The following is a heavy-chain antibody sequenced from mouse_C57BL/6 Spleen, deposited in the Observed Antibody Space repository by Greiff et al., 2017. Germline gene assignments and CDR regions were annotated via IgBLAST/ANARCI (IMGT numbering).Heavy chain of an antibody. CDR3: ASHYYGGYFDV. J-gene: IGHJ1*03. CDR1: GYSITSGYY. Sequence: EVQLVESGPGLVKPSQSLSLTCSVTGYSITSGYYWNWIRQFPGNKLEWMGYISYDGSNNYNPSLKNRISITRDTSKNQFFLKLNSVTTEDTATYYCASHYYGGYFDVWGTGTTVTVSS. CDR2: ISYDGSN. D-gene: IGHD1-2*01. V-gene: IGHV3-6*01.